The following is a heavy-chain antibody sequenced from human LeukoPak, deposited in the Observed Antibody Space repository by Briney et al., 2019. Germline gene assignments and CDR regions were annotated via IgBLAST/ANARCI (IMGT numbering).Heavy chain of an antibody. V-gene: IGHV4-61*01. J-gene: IGHJ4*02. CDR2: IYYSGST. D-gene: IGHD2/OR15-2a*01. Sequence: SETLSLTCTVSGYSISSGYYWGWIRQPPGKGLEWIGYIYYSGSTNYNPSLKSRVTISVDTSKNQFSLKLSSVTAADTAVYYCARFLPAGYYFDYWGQGTLVTVSS. CDR1: GYSISSGYY. CDR3: ARFLPAGYYFDY.